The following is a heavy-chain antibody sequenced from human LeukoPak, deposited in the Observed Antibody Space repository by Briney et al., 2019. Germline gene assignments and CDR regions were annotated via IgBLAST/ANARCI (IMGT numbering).Heavy chain of an antibody. V-gene: IGHV4-59*08. CDR2: IYYSGST. CDR3: ARAYDSSGYLGEYFDY. CDR1: GGSISSYY. J-gene: IGHJ4*02. D-gene: IGHD3-22*01. Sequence: SETLSLTCTVSGGSISSYYWSWIRQPPGKGLEWIGYIYYSGSTNYNPSLKSRVTISVDTSKNQFSLKLSSVTAADTAVYYCARAYDSSGYLGEYFDYWGQGTLVTVSS.